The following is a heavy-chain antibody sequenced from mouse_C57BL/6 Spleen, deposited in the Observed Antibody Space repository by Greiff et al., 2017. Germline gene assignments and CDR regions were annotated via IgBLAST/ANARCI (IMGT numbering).Heavy chain of an antibody. CDR3: ARKELYAY. CDR1: GYAFSSYW. J-gene: IGHJ3*01. Sequence: VKLQESGAELVKPGASVKISCKASGYAFSSYWMNWVKQRPGKGLEWIGQIYPGDGDTNYNGKFKGKATLTAEKSSSTAYMQLSSLTSEDSAVYFCARKELYAYWGQGTLVTVSA. CDR2: IYPGDGDT. V-gene: IGHV1-80*01. D-gene: IGHD1-1*01.